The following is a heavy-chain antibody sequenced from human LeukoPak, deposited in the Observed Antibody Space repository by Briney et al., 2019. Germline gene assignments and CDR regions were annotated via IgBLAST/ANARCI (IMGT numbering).Heavy chain of an antibody. D-gene: IGHD6-19*01. CDR1: GFTFSSYD. CDR3: AKDTLGAVAAIDY. J-gene: IGHJ4*02. V-gene: IGHV3-30*18. CDR2: ISYDGSNK. Sequence: GGSLRLSCAASGFTFSSYDMHWVRQAPGKGLEWVAVISYDGSNKYYADSVKGRFTISRDNSKNTLYLQMNSLRAEDTAVYYCAKDTLGAVAAIDYWGQGTLVTVSS.